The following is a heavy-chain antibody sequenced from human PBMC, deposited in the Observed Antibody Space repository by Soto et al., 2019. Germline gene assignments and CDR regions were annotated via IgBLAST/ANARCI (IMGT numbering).Heavy chain of an antibody. CDR1: GFTFSDYY. D-gene: IGHD3-22*01. V-gene: IGHV3-11*05. J-gene: IGHJ3*02. Sequence: GSLRLSCAASGFTFSDYYMSWIRQAPGKGLERVSYISSSSSYTNYADSVKGRFTISRDNAKNSLYLQMNSLRAEDTAVYYCAREGPFHYYDSSGYSPRRDAFDIWGQGTMVTVSS. CDR3: AREGPFHYYDSSGYSPRRDAFDI. CDR2: ISSSSSYT.